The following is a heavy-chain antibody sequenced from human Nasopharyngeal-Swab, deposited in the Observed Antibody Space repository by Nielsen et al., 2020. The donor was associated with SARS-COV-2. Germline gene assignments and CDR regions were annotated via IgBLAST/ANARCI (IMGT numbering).Heavy chain of an antibody. D-gene: IGHD5-24*01. CDR3: ARGGWLQIITYFDL. J-gene: IGHJ2*01. Sequence: GESLKISCAASGFTFSSYGMHWVRQAPGKGLEWVAVIWYDGSNKYYADSVKGRFTTSRDNSKNTLYLQMNSLRAEDTAVYYCARGGWLQIITYFDLWGRGTLVTVSS. CDR2: IWYDGSNK. CDR1: GFTFSSYG. V-gene: IGHV3-33*01.